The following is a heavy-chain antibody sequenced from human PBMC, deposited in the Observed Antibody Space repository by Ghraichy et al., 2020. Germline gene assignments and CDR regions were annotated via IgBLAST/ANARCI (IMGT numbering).Heavy chain of an antibody. D-gene: IGHD3-3*01. CDR1: GGSFSGYY. Sequence: SETLSLTCAVYGGSFSGYYWSWIRQPPGKGLEWIGEINHSGSTNYNPSLKSRVTISVDTSKNQFSLKLSSVTAADTAVYYCARGLDDFWSGYPTPFDYWGQGTLVTVSS. J-gene: IGHJ4*02. CDR3: ARGLDDFWSGYPTPFDY. V-gene: IGHV4-34*01. CDR2: INHSGST.